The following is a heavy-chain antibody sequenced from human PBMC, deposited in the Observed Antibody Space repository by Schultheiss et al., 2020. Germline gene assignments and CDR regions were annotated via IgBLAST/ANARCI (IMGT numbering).Heavy chain of an antibody. CDR3: ARTLGFGELTYAFDI. CDR1: GGSISSGGYS. CDR2: IYHSGST. Sequence: TLSLTCAVSGGSISSGGYSWSWIRQPPGKGLEWIGYIYHSGSTYYNPSLKSRVAMSVDTSKNHFSLKLSSVTAADTAVYYCARTLGFGELTYAFDIWGQGTMVTVSS. J-gene: IGHJ3*02. D-gene: IGHD3-10*01. V-gene: IGHV4-30-2*05.